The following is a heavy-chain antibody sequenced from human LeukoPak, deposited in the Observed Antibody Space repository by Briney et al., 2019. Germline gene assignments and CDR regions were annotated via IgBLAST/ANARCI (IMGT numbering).Heavy chain of an antibody. D-gene: IGHD3-3*01. V-gene: IGHV1-24*01. J-gene: IGHJ3*02. CDR1: GYTLTELS. Sequence: ASVKVSCKVSGYTLTELSMHWVRHAPGKGLEWMGGFDPEDGETIYAQKFQSRVTMTEDTSTDTAYMKLSSLRSEDTAVYYCATDQDYDFWNGRFQGAFDIWGQGTMVTVSS. CDR3: ATDQDYDFWNGRFQGAFDI. CDR2: FDPEDGET.